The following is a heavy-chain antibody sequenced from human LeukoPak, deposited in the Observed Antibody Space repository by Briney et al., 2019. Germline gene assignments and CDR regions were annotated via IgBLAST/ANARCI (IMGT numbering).Heavy chain of an antibody. V-gene: IGHV3-7*01. CDR1: GFSFSSYR. Sequence: PGGSLRLSCAASGFSFSSYRMSWVRQAPGKGLEWVANIKEDGGEKFYVDSVKGRFTISRDNSKNTLYLQMNSLRAEDTAVYYCAKDWRALRWELPGQNAFDIWGQGTMVTVSS. CDR3: AKDWRALRWELPGQNAFDI. CDR2: IKEDGGEK. J-gene: IGHJ3*02. D-gene: IGHD1-26*01.